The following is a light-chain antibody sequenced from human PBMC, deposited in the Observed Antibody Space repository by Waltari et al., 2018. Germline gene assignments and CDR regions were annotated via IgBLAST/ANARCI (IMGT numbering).Light chain of an antibody. J-gene: IGKJ1*01. V-gene: IGKV1-39*01. Sequence: DIQMTKSPSSLSASVGDRVTITCRASQSVRNFLNWYQQEPGKAPKLLFYATSSLQTGVPSRFSGSGSGTDFTLSISSLQPEDFAIYFCQQGYMTPRTFGQGTKVEIK. CDR3: QQGYMTPRT. CDR1: QSVRNF. CDR2: ATS.